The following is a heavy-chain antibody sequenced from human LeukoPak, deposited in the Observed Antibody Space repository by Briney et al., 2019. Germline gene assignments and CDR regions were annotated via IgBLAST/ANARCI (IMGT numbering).Heavy chain of an antibody. D-gene: IGHD5-24*01. CDR3: ARDVPKRAPYGVDV. J-gene: IGHJ6*02. CDR2: IYYSGST. CDR1: GGSISSGGYY. V-gene: IGHV4-31*03. Sequence: SQTLSLTCTVSGGSISSGGYYWSWIRQHPGKGLEWIGYIYYSGSTYYNPSLKSRVTISVDTSKNQFSLKLTSVTAADTAVYYCARDVPKRAPYGVDVWGQGTTVTVSS.